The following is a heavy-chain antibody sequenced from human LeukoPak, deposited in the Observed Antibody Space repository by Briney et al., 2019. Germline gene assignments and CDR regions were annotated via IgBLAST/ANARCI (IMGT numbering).Heavy chain of an antibody. CDR1: GGSISSSYW. CDR3: ARDGGVAPHNWFDP. J-gene: IGHJ5*02. CDR2: INHSGST. D-gene: IGHD2-8*02. Sequence: PSETLSLTCGVSGGSISSSYWWSWVRQPPGKGLEWIGEINHSGSTNYNPSLKSRVTISVDTSKNQFSLKLSSVTAADTAVYYCARDGGVAPHNWFDPWGQGTLVTVSS. V-gene: IGHV4-4*02.